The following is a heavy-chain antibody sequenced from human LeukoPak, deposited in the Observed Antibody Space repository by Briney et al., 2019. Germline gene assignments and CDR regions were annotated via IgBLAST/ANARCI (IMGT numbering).Heavy chain of an antibody. D-gene: IGHD3-3*01. J-gene: IGHJ4*02. V-gene: IGHV3-23*01. Sequence: PGGSLRLSCAASGFTVSSNYMSWVRQAPGKGLEWVSAISGSGGSTYYADSVKGRFTISRDNSKNTLYLQMNSLRAEDTAVYYCAKTTYYDFWSGYPFDYWGQGTLVTVSS. CDR2: ISGSGGST. CDR3: AKTTYYDFWSGYPFDY. CDR1: GFTVSSNY.